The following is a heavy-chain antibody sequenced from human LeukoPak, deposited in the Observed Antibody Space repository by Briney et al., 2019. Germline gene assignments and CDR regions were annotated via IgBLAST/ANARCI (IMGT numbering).Heavy chain of an antibody. CDR1: GFTFTAYY. D-gene: IGHD3-9*01. J-gene: IGHJ5*02. CDR3: ARGYDILTGSSWFDP. Sequence: ASVKVSCKASGFTFTAYYMHWVRQAPGQGLEWMGWINPNSGDTNYAQKFQGRFTMTRDTSINTAYMELSRLRSDDTAVYYCARGYDILTGSSWFDPWGQGTLVTVSS. CDR2: INPNSGDT. V-gene: IGHV1-2*02.